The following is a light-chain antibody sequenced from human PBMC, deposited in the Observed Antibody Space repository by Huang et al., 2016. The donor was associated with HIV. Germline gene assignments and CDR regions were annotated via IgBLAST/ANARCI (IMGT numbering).Light chain of an antibody. CDR2: DTS. CDR3: QQRSNWPPWT. CDR1: QSVSSD. J-gene: IGKJ1*01. Sequence: EIVLTQSPATLYLSPGERATLSCRASQSVSSDLAWYQQKPGKAPRLLIYDTSSRATGLPARFSGSGSGTDFTLTISSLEPEDFAVYYCQQRSNWPPWTFGQGTKVEIK. V-gene: IGKV3-11*01.